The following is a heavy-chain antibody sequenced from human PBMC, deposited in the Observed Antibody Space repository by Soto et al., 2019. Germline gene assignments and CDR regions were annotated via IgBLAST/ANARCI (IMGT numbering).Heavy chain of an antibody. CDR3: ARLGVDFDY. CDR1: GGSISSYY. V-gene: IGHV4-59*08. CDR2: IYYSGST. D-gene: IGHD2-8*01. Sequence: SETLSLTCTVSGGSISSYYWSWIRQPPGKGLEWIGYIYYSGSTNYNPSLKSRVTISVDTSKNQFSLKLSSVTAADTAVYYCARLGVDFDYWGQGTLVTVSS. J-gene: IGHJ4*02.